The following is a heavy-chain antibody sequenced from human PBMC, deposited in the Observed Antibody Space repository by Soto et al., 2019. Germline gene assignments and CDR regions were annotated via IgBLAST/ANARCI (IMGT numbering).Heavy chain of an antibody. CDR1: GGSISSGGYS. J-gene: IGHJ4*02. V-gene: IGHV4-30-2*01. D-gene: IGHD6-6*01. CDR2: IYHSGST. CDR3: ARGYDSSSPHFDY. Sequence: SETLSLTCAVSGGSISSGGYSWSWIRQPPGKGLEWIGNIYHSGSTYYNPSLKSRVTISVDRSKNQFSLKLSSVTAADTAVYYCARGYDSSSPHFDYWGQGTLVTVSS.